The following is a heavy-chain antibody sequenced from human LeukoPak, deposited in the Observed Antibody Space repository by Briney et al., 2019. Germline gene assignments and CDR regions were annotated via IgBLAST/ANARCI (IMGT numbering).Heavy chain of an antibody. Sequence: GESLKISCKGSGYSFTSYWIGWVRQMPGKGLEWMGIIYPGDSDTRYSPSFQGQVTISADKSISTAYLQWSSLKASDTAMYYCARRGYCSSTSCLAGWFDPWGQGTLVTVSS. D-gene: IGHD2-2*01. V-gene: IGHV5-51*01. J-gene: IGHJ5*02. CDR2: IYPGDSDT. CDR3: ARRGYCSSTSCLAGWFDP. CDR1: GYSFTSYW.